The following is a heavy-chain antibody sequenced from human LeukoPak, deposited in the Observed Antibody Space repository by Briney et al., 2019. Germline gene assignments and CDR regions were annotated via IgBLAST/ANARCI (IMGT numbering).Heavy chain of an antibody. J-gene: IGHJ5*02. CDR1: GGSISSSNW. V-gene: IGHV4-4*02. D-gene: IGHD2-15*01. CDR3: ARASSYCSGGSWPKCVPSWFDP. Sequence: KPSGTLSLTCAVSGGSISSSNWWSWVRQPPGKGLGWIGEINHSGSTYYNPSLKSRVTISVDTSKNQFSLKLSSVTAADTAVYYCARASSYCSGGSWPKCVPSWFDPWGQGTLVTVSS. CDR2: INHSGST.